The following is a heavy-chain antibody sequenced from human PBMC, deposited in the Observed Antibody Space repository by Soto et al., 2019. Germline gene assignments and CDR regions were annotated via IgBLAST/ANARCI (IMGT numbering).Heavy chain of an antibody. V-gene: IGHV4-39*01. Sequence: QLHLQESGPGLVKPSETLSLTCTVSGGSISSSRYYWGWIRQPPGKGLEWIGSIYFSGSTYYNPSLKSRVNISLDTPKKQFSLNLSSVTAADTAVYYCARLNYGSGSFYYPGGAFDIWGQGTMVTVSS. J-gene: IGHJ3*02. D-gene: IGHD3-10*01. CDR1: GGSISSSRYY. CDR2: IYFSGST. CDR3: ARLNYGSGSFYYPGGAFDI.